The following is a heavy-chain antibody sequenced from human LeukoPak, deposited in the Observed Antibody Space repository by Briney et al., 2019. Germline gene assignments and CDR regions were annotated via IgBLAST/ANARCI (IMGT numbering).Heavy chain of an antibody. CDR3: ARERDRGRTSPYFDS. Sequence: PGGFLRLSCAASGFTVSSNYMSWVRQAPGKGLEWVSVIYSGGDTYYADSVKGRFTISRDNSKNTLYLQMNSLRAEDTAVYYCARERDRGRTSPYFDSWGQGTLVPVSS. V-gene: IGHV3-66*01. CDR1: GFTVSSNY. D-gene: IGHD3-16*01. J-gene: IGHJ4*02. CDR2: IYSGGDT.